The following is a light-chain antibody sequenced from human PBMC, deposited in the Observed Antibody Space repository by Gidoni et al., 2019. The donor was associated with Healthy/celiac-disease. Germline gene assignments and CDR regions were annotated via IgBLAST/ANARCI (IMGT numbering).Light chain of an antibody. J-gene: IGKJ2*01. CDR1: QSVSSN. CDR3: QQYNNWPPLYT. CDR2: VSP. Sequence: IVMTQPPANLSVSPGERATLSCSASQSVSSNLAWYQQNPCQAPSLLIYVSPTRATGIPARFSGSGSGTEFTLTISSLPSEDFAVYYCQQYNNWPPLYTFGQGTKLEIK. V-gene: IGKV3-15*01.